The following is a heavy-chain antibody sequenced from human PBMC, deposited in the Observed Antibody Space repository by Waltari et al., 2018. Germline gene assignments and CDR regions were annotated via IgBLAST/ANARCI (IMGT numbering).Heavy chain of an antibody. Sequence: QVQLVQSGAEVKKPGASVKVSCKSSGYTFTSHWLHWVRQAPGQGPEWMGVINPSGGETMYAQQKFQGRLTMTRDTSTSTDYMELSSRRSEDTAIYYCARDNSYTRERSGWWFDPWGPGTLVTVSS. V-gene: IGHV1-46*01. J-gene: IGHJ5*02. D-gene: IGHD6-19*01. CDR1: GYTFTSHW. CDR2: INPSGGET. CDR3: ARDNSYTRERSGWWFDP.